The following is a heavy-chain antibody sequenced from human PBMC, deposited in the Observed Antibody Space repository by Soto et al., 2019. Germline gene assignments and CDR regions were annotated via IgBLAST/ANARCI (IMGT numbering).Heavy chain of an antibody. D-gene: IGHD1-1*01. CDR3: ARNDKSGLDY. CDR1: GGTFSSDA. V-gene: IGHV1-46*01. CDR2: INPSGGST. J-gene: IGHJ4*02. Sequence: ASVKVSCKASGGTFSSDAISWVRQAPGLGLEWMGMINPSGGSTRYAQKFQGRVTMTRDTSTTTVYMDLSSLRSEDTAVYYCARNDKSGLDYWGQGTLVTVSS.